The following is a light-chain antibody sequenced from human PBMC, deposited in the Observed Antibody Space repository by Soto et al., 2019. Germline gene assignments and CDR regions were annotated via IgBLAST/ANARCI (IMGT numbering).Light chain of an antibody. Sequence: QSVLTPPPSVSAAPGQTVTIPCSGSSSDVGSNYVCWYQQFSGSAPKLLIYETNKRSSGIPDRFSGSKSGASATLAITGLQTGDEADYYCGTWDSSLRADVFGTGTKVTVL. CDR2: ETN. CDR1: SSDVGSNY. CDR3: GTWDSSLRADV. J-gene: IGLJ1*01. V-gene: IGLV1-51*02.